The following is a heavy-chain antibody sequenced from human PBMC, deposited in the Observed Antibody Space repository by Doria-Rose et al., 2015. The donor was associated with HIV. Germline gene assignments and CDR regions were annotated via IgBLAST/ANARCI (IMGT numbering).Heavy chain of an antibody. D-gene: IGHD6-25*01. V-gene: IGHV3-30-3*01. Sequence: QVQLVQSGGAVVLPGKSLRLSCVAPGFTFSGYTMHWVRQAPGKGMEWVAVISYDGGSKYYADSVKGRFTISRDNSKSTMYLQMNSLRSEDTAVYYCARDSRVIAATTSAGDYWGQGTQVTVSS. CDR2: ISYDGGSK. CDR3: ARDSRVIAATTSAGDY. J-gene: IGHJ4*02. CDR1: GFTFSGYT.